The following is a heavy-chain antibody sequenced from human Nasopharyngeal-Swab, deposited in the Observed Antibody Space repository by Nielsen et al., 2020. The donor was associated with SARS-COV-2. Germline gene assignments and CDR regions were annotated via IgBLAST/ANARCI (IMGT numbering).Heavy chain of an antibody. J-gene: IGHJ2*01. D-gene: IGHD6-13*01. CDR1: GFIFSNYN. CDR2: IGVTSSTR. CDR3: ARGGGSWPHWYFDL. V-gene: IGHV3-48*04. Sequence: GGSLRLFCAASGFIFSNYNMNWVRQAPGKGLEWVSYIGVTSSTRYYADSLRGRFTISRDNAKNSLYLQMNSLRAEDTAVYYCARGGGSWPHWYFDLWGRGTLVTVSS.